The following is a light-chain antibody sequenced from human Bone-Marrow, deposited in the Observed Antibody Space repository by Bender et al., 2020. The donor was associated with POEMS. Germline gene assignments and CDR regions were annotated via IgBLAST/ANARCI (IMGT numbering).Light chain of an antibody. CDR2: GVT. J-gene: IGLJ1*01. CDR1: RSDVGAYNY. Sequence: QSALTQPASVSGSPGQSITISCTGTRSDVGAYNYVSWYQQYPGKAPKLIVYGVTNRPSGVSSRFSGSKSGNTASLTVSGLQADDEAAYYCSSYAGNNNVGVFGTGTKVTVL. CDR3: SSYAGNNNVGV. V-gene: IGLV2-14*03.